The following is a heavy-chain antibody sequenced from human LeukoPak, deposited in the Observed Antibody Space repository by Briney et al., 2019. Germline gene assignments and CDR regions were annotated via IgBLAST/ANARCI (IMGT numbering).Heavy chain of an antibody. Sequence: GGSLRLSCAASGFTFSNYAMSWVRQAPGKGLEWVSAITGSGDTTYYADSVKGRFTISRDNSGNTLYLQMSSLRAEDTAVYYCAKRGSSSAFDVWGQGTMVTVSS. CDR2: ITGSGDTT. CDR1: GFTFSNYA. CDR3: AKRGSSSAFDV. V-gene: IGHV3-23*01. D-gene: IGHD2-2*01. J-gene: IGHJ3*01.